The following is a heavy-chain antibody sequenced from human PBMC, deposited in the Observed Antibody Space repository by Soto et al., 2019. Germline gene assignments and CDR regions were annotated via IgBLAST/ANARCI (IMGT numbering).Heavy chain of an antibody. D-gene: IGHD4-17*01. Sequence: SETLSLTCTVSGGSISSGGYYWSWIRQHPGKGLEWIGYIYYSGSTYYNPSLKSRVTISVDTSKNQFSLKLSSVTAADTAVYYCARATDYVHYYYGMDVWGQGTTVTVSS. CDR3: ARATDYVHYYYGMDV. CDR1: GGSISSGGYY. CDR2: IYYSGST. V-gene: IGHV4-31*03. J-gene: IGHJ6*02.